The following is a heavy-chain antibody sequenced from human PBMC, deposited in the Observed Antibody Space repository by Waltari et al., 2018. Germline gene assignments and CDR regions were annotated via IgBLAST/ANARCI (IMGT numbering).Heavy chain of an antibody. CDR3: AKDLRIVGAKN. D-gene: IGHD1-26*01. CDR1: GFPFSSYS. Sequence: EVQLLESGGGLVQPGGSLRLSCAASGFPFSSYSISWVRQAPGKGLEWVSVIYSGGSTYYADSVKGRFTISRDNSKNTLYLQMNSLRAEDTAIYYCAKDLRIVGAKNWGQGTLVTVSS. J-gene: IGHJ4*02. V-gene: IGHV3-23*03. CDR2: IYSGGST.